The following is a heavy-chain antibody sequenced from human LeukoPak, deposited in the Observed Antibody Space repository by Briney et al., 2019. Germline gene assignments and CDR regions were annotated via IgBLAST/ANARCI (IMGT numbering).Heavy chain of an antibody. V-gene: IGHV3-23*01. CDR2: ISGSGGST. CDR1: GFTFSSYA. J-gene: IGHJ4*02. Sequence: GGSLRLSCAASGFTFSSYAMSWVRESPGEGLGWVSAISGSGGSTYYADSVKGRFTISRDNSKNTLYLQMNSLRAEDTAVYYCAKEGPTYCGGDCYRLSLEYWGQGTLVTVSS. CDR3: AKEGPTYCGGDCYRLSLEY. D-gene: IGHD2-21*02.